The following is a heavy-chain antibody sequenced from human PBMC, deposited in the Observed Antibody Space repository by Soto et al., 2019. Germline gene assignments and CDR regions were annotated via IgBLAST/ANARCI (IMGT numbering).Heavy chain of an antibody. CDR1: EDSVSINSTV. D-gene: IGHD1-7*01. Sequence: QTCSLRCSISEDSVSINSTVWNWIRQAPSSDIDWLGRTYYRSRWYNDYAVSVKSRITVNPDTSKNQFSLHLNSVTPEDTAVYYCAGTTSLQWYYMDVWDKGTTVTVSS. CDR3: AGTTSLQWYYMDV. CDR2: TYYRSRWYN. J-gene: IGHJ6*03. V-gene: IGHV6-1*01.